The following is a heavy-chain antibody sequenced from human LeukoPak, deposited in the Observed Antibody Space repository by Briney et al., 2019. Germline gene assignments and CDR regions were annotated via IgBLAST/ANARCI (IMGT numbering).Heavy chain of an antibody. CDR3: ARRVRGVNDAFDI. V-gene: IGHV4-38-2*02. CDR1: GSSISSGYY. J-gene: IGHJ3*02. CDR2: IYHSGST. D-gene: IGHD3-10*01. Sequence: SETLSLTCTVSGSSISSGYYWGWIRQPPGKGLEWIGSIYHSGSTYYNPSLKSRVTISVDTSKNHFSLKLSSMTAADTAVYYCARRVRGVNDAFDIWGQGTMVTVSS.